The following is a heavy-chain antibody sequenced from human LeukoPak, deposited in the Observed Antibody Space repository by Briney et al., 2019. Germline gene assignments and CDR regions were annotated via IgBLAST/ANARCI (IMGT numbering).Heavy chain of an antibody. CDR3: ARDPGAFPYFFDS. CDR2: ISGDGVSP. CDR1: GFTFNNYA. Sequence: GGPLRLSCSASGFTFNNYALTWVRQTPGKGLECVSAISGDGVSPYYADSVRGRFTISRDNSKNTLYLQMNSLRVEDTAVYFCARDPGAFPYFFDSWGQGTLVTVSS. V-gene: IGHV3-23*01. J-gene: IGHJ4*02. D-gene: IGHD4/OR15-4a*01.